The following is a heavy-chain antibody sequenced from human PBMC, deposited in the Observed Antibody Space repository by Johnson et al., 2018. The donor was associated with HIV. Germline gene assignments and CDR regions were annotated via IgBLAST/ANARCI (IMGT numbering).Heavy chain of an antibody. Sequence: VHLVESGGGLVQPGGSLRLSCAASGITVGTNYMSWVRQAPGKGLEWVSGINWNGGSTSYADSVKGRLTISRDNAKNSLYLQMNSLRAEDTALYYCARDLDSSSSEDAFDIWGQGTMVTVSS. CDR3: ARDLDSSSSEDAFDI. CDR2: INWNGGST. J-gene: IGHJ3*02. CDR1: GITVGTNY. D-gene: IGHD6-6*01. V-gene: IGHV3-20*04.